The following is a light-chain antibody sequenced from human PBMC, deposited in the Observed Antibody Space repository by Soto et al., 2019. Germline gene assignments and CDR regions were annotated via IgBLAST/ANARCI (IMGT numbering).Light chain of an antibody. Sequence: DIQMTQSPSTLSASVGDRVTITCRASQSISSLLAWYQQKPGKAPKLLIYKASSLESGVPSRFSGSGSGTEFTLTISSLPPDDFATYYCQQYNSYSTFGQGTKLEIK. J-gene: IGKJ2*01. CDR3: QQYNSYST. CDR1: QSISSL. CDR2: KAS. V-gene: IGKV1-5*03.